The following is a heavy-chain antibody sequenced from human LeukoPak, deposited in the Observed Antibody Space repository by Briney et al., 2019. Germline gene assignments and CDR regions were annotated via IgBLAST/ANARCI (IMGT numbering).Heavy chain of an antibody. CDR1: GFTFSSYG. D-gene: IGHD6-19*01. CDR2: IRYDGSNK. CDR3: AKDPTAPYSSGWYDLFYFDY. Sequence: GGSLRLSCAASGFTFSSYGMHWVRQAPGKGLEWVAFIRYDGSNKYYADSVKGRFTISRDNSKNTLYLQMNSLRAEDTAVYYCAKDPTAPYSSGWYDLFYFDYWGQGTLVTVSS. V-gene: IGHV3-30*02. J-gene: IGHJ4*02.